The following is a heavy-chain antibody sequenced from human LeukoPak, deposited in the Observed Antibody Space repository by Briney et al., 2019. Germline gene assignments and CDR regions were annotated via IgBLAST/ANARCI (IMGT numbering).Heavy chain of an antibody. Sequence: GGSLRLSCTASGFTFGDYAMSWVRQAPGKGLEWVGFIRSKAYGGITEYAASVKGRFTISRDDSKSIAYLQMNSLKTEDTAIYYCTRGGYSYGYVAFDIWGQGTLVTVSS. V-gene: IGHV3-49*04. J-gene: IGHJ3*02. D-gene: IGHD5-18*01. CDR2: IRSKAYGGIT. CDR1: GFTFGDYA. CDR3: TRGGYSYGYVAFDI.